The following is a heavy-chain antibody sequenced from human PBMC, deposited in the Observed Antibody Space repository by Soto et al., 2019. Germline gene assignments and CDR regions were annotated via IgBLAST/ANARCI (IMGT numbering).Heavy chain of an antibody. CDR3: ARGLITIFGVVIMPFDY. D-gene: IGHD3-3*01. Sequence: ASVKVSCKASGYTFTSYGISWVRQAPGQGLEWMGWISAYNGNTNYAQKLQGRVTMTTDTSTSTAYMELRSLRSDDTAVYYCARGLITIFGVVIMPFDYWGQGTLVTVSS. V-gene: IGHV1-18*04. CDR1: GYTFTSYG. J-gene: IGHJ4*02. CDR2: ISAYNGNT.